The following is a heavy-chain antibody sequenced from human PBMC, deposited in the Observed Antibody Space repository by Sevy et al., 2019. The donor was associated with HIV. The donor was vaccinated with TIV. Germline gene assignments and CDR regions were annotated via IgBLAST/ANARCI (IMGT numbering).Heavy chain of an antibody. CDR1: GDSVSSNNAA. J-gene: IGHJ6*02. Sequence: KQSQTLSLTCAISGDSVSSNNAAWNWIRQSPSRGLEWLGRTFYRSNWYNDYAVSVKGRITINPDTSRNQLSLQPTSVAPEETDVDYCASDGLTYGGIDVWGQGTTVTVSS. CDR3: ASDGLTYGGIDV. D-gene: IGHD1-20*01. V-gene: IGHV6-1*01. CDR2: TFYRSNWYN.